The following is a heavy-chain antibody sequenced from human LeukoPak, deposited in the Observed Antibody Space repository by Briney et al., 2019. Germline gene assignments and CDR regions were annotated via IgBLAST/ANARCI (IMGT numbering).Heavy chain of an antibody. CDR1: GDSMSSYY. J-gene: IGHJ4*02. CDR2: IYYSVST. D-gene: IGHD6-19*01. CDR3: ARHAFWYSSFFDY. V-gene: IGHV4-59*08. Sequence: TSETLSLTCALSGDSMSSYYWSWIRQPPGKGLEWVWYIYYSVSTDYNPSLKSRATISLDTSKNQLSLKLNSVTAADTPVYYCARHAFWYSSFFDYWGQGALVTVST.